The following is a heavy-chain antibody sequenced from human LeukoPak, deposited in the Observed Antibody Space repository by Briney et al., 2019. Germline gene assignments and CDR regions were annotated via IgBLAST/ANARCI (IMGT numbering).Heavy chain of an antibody. CDR2: MNPNSGNT. Sequence: ASVKVSCKASGYTFTSYDINWVRQATGQGLEWMGWMNPNSGNTGYAQKFQGRVTMTRNTSISTAYMELSSLRSEDTAVYYCARGSVLLWFGELLSYLYYFDYWGQGTLVTVSS. CDR1: GYTFTSYD. V-gene: IGHV1-8*01. CDR3: ARGSVLLWFGELLSYLYYFDY. D-gene: IGHD3-10*01. J-gene: IGHJ4*02.